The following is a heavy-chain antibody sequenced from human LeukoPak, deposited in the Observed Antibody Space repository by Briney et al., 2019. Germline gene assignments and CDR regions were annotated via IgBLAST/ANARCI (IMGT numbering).Heavy chain of an antibody. CDR2: INHSGST. V-gene: IGHV4-34*01. CDR3: ARGRIQLWLSPFDY. J-gene: IGHJ4*02. D-gene: IGHD5-18*01. CDR1: GGSISSYY. Sequence: SETLSLTCTVSGGSISSYYWSWIRQPPGKGLEWIGEINHSGSTNYNPSLKSRVTISVDTSKNQFSLKLSSVTAADTAVYYCARGRIQLWLSPFDYWGQGTLVTVSS.